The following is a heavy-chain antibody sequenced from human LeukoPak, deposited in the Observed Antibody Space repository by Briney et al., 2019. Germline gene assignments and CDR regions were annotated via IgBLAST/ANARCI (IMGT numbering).Heavy chain of an antibody. V-gene: IGHV3-48*03. Sequence: GGSLRLSCAASGFTFSRYEMNWLRQAPAKGLEWVAYISRSGSTIYYAHSVKGRFTISRDNAQNSLYLQMNSLGAEDTAVYFCARSITMFRGLTDYWGQGTLVTVSS. CDR3: ARSITMFRGLTDY. CDR2: ISRSGSTI. D-gene: IGHD3-10*01. J-gene: IGHJ4*02. CDR1: GFTFSRYE.